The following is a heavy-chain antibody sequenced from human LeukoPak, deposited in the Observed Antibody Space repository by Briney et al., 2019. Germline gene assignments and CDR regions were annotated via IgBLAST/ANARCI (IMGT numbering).Heavy chain of an antibody. CDR3: ARVSGSGWYGYYFDY. Sequence: GGSLRLSCAASGFTFSSYWVHWVRQAPGKGLVWVSRINSDGSSTSYADSVKGRFTISRDNAKNTLYLQMNSLRAEDTAVYYCARVSGSGWYGYYFDYWGQGTLVTVSS. CDR2: INSDGSST. D-gene: IGHD6-19*01. CDR1: GFTFSSYW. J-gene: IGHJ4*02. V-gene: IGHV3-74*01.